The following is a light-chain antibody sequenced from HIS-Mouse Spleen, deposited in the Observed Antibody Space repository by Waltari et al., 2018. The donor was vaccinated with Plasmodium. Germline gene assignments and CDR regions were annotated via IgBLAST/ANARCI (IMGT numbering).Light chain of an antibody. V-gene: IGKV1-33*01. CDR2: DAS. CDR3: QQYDNLSLT. J-gene: IGKJ4*01. Sequence: DIQTTQSPSSLSASVGDRVTITCQASQDISNYLNWYQQKPGKAPKLLSYDASNLETGVPSRCSGSGSGTDFTFTISSLQPEDIATYYCQQYDNLSLTFGGGTKVEIK. CDR1: QDISNY.